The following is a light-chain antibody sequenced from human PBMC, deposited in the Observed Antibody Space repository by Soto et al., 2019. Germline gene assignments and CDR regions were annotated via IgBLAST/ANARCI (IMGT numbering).Light chain of an antibody. V-gene: IGLV2-23*02. CDR3: CSYAHTSTWV. CDR2: EVN. J-gene: IGLJ3*02. Sequence: QSALTQPASVSGSPGQSITISCTGTNSDIGSYNLVSWYQQHPGKAPKLLIYEVNKRPSGVSNRFSSSKSGNTASLTISGLQAEDEADYYCCSYAHTSTWVFGGGTKVTVL. CDR1: NSDIGSYNL.